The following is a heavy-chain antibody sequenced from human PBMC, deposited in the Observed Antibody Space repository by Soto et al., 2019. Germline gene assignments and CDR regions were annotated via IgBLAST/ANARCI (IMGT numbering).Heavy chain of an antibody. D-gene: IGHD3-9*01. Sequence: PGGSLRLSCTASGFSFFNYGFAWIRQAPGKGLEWVAVVTSDSSEKDYADSVKGRFTISRDNSKNTVYLQMDSLQHNDSALYYCGKAGGSELRYFDWPEVGVWGQGTLVTVSS. V-gene: IGHV3-30*18. CDR2: VTSDSSEK. J-gene: IGHJ4*02. CDR1: GFSFFNYG. CDR3: GKAGGSELRYFDWPEVGV.